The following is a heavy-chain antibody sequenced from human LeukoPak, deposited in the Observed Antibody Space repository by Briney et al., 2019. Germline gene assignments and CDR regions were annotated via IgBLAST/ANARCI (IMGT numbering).Heavy chain of an antibody. J-gene: IGHJ4*02. D-gene: IGHD3-22*01. CDR3: AKGDGYYYDSSGYYSPGSH. CDR1: GFTFSDHY. V-gene: IGHV3-11*01. Sequence: GGSLRLSCAASGFTFSDHYMSWIRQTPGKGLEWVSYIHGSGGDIYYADSVRGRFTISRDNSKNTLYLQMNSLRAEDTAVYYCAKGDGYYYDSSGYYSPGSHWGQGTLVTVSS. CDR2: IHGSGGDI.